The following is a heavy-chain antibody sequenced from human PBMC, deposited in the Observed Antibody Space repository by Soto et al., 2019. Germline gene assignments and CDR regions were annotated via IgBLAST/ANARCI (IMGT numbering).Heavy chain of an antibody. CDR1: GFTFTNYW. J-gene: IGHJ4*02. CDR2: IKQDGSEK. D-gene: IGHD3-3*01. Sequence: SLRLSCAASGFTFTNYWMSWVRQAPGKGLEWVANIKQDGSEKYYADSAKGRFIISRDNAKTSLYLQMNSLRAEDTAVYYCARDMGVFWSGYPEGGFDYWGQG. V-gene: IGHV3-7*01. CDR3: ARDMGVFWSGYPEGGFDY.